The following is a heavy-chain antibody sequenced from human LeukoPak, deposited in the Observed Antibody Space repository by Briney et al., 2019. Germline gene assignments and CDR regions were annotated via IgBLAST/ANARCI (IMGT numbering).Heavy chain of an antibody. CDR1: RFTFDDYG. CDR2: ISGDGSST. CDR3: AKDAYSSGWYYFDS. V-gene: IGHV3-43*02. Sequence: GGSLRLSCAASRFTFDDYGMHWVRQVPGKGLEWVSLISGDGSSTYYADSVKGRFTISRDNSKNSQYLQMNSLRTEDTALYYCAKDAYSSGWYYFDSWGQGTLVTVS. J-gene: IGHJ4*02. D-gene: IGHD6-19*01.